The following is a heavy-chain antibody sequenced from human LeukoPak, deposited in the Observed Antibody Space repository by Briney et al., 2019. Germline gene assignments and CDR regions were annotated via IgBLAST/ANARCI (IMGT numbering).Heavy chain of an antibody. CDR2: INHSGST. V-gene: IGHV4-34*01. CDR1: GGSFSGYY. Sequence: SETLSLTCAVYGGSFSGYYWSWIRQPPGKGLEWIGEINHSGSTNYNPSLKSRVTISVDTSKNQFSLKLSSVTAADTAVYYCARVRVPYGGTHSLDYWGQGNLVTVSS. D-gene: IGHD4-23*01. J-gene: IGHJ4*02. CDR3: ARVRVPYGGTHSLDY.